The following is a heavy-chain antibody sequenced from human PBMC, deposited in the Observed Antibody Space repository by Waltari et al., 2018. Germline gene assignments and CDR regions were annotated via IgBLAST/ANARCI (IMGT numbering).Heavy chain of an antibody. CDR3: AIQAVVRYHFDY. CDR1: GGSISSYY. Sequence: QVQLQESGPGLVKPSETLSLTCTVSGGSISSYYWSWIRQPPGKGLEWIGYTYYSGSTNYTPSLNSRVTISLDTSKNHFSLKLSSVTAAVTAVYYCAIQAVVRYHFDYWRQGTLVTVSS. CDR2: TYYSGST. D-gene: IGHD6-6*01. J-gene: IGHJ4*02. V-gene: IGHV4-59*08.